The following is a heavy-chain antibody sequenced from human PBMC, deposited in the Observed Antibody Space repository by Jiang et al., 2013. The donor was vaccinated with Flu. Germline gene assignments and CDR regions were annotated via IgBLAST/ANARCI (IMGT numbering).Heavy chain of an antibody. CDR2: SSLSLVQ. V-gene: IGHV1-69*06. CDR3: ASKRLVGPMAFDY. D-gene: IGHD6-13*01. Sequence: YAISWVRQAPGKGLSGWEGSSLSLVQQTNAQKFQGRVTITADKSTSTAYMELSSLRSEDTAVYYCASKRLVGPMAFDYWGQGTLVTVSS. J-gene: IGHJ4*02. CDR1: YA.